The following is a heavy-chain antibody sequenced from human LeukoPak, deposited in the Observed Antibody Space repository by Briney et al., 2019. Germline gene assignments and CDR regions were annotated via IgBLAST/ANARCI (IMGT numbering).Heavy chain of an antibody. D-gene: IGHD3-16*02. Sequence: ASVKVSCKASGFTFTAYHMHWVRQAPGQGLEWMGWINPNSGGTNYAQKFQGRVTMTRDTSISTAYMELSRLRSDDTAVYYCARVYDYVWGSYRPPTDAFDIWGQGTMVTVSS. V-gene: IGHV1-2*02. J-gene: IGHJ3*02. CDR3: ARVYDYVWGSYRPPTDAFDI. CDR2: INPNSGGT. CDR1: GFTFTAYH.